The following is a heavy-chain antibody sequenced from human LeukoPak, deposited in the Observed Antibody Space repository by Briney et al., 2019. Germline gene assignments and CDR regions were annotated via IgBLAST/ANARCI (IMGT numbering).Heavy chain of an antibody. V-gene: IGHV1-2*02. CDR2: INPNSGGT. J-gene: IGHJ4*02. CDR1: GYTFTGYY. D-gene: IGHD2-2*01. CDR3: ARVHCSSTSCYPRFDY. Sequence: ASVKVSCKASGYTFTGYYMHWVRQAPGQGLEWMGWINPNSGGTNYAQKFQGRVTMTRDTSISTAYMELSRLGSDNTAVYYRARVHCSSTSCYPRFDYWGQGTLVTVSS.